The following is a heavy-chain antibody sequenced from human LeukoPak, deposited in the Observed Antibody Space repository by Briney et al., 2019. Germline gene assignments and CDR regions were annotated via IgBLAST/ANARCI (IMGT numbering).Heavy chain of an antibody. D-gene: IGHD5-12*01. CDR3: AREGDISVITYAY. CDR1: GFTFSSFW. Sequence: PGGSLRLSCAASGFTFSSFWMNWLRQAPGKGLEWVANIKQDGSEKYYGDSVKGRFTISRDNAKNSLFLQMNSLRAEDTAVYYCAREGDISVITYAYWGQGTLVTVSS. V-gene: IGHV3-7*01. CDR2: IKQDGSEK. J-gene: IGHJ4*02.